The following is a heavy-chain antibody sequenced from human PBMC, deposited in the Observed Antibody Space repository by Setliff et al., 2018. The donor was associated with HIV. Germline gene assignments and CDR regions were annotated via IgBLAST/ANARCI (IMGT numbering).Heavy chain of an antibody. Sequence: SETLSLTCTVSGGSISSNNYFWSWIRQPAGKGLEWIGHIYPSGSTNYNPSLKSRVTISVDTSKNQFSLNLSSVTAADTAVYYCASRAGSDFWGQGTMVTVSS. D-gene: IGHD3-10*01. CDR2: IYPSGST. CDR3: ASRAGSDF. V-gene: IGHV4-61*09. J-gene: IGHJ3*01. CDR1: GGSISSNNYF.